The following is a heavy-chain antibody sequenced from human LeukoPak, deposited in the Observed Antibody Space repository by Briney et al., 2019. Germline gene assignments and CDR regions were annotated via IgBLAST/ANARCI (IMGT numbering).Heavy chain of an antibody. D-gene: IGHD2-21*02. CDR3: ASCGGDCYSGVRDAFDI. Sequence: GSSVKVSCKASGYTFTYRYPHWVRQSPGQALEWMGWITPFNGNTNYAQKFQDRVTITRDRSMSTAYMELSSLRSEDTAMSYCASCGGDCYSGVRDAFDIWGQGTMVTVSS. V-gene: IGHV1-45*02. J-gene: IGHJ3*02. CDR2: ITPFNGNT. CDR1: GYTFTYRY.